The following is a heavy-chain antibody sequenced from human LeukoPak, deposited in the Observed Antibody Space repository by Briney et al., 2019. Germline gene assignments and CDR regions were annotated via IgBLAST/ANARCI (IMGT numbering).Heavy chain of an antibody. J-gene: IGHJ4*02. V-gene: IGHV4-30-4*01. CDR1: GGSISSGDYY. CDR3: AAAQPDPPGYSYGYTDY. D-gene: IGHD5-18*01. Sequence: SQTLSLTCTVSGGSISSGDYYWSWIRQPPGKGLEWIGYIYYSGSTYYNPSLKSRVTISVDTSKNQFSLKLSSVTAADTAVYYCAAAQPDPPGYSYGYTDYWGQGTLVTVSS. CDR2: IYYSGST.